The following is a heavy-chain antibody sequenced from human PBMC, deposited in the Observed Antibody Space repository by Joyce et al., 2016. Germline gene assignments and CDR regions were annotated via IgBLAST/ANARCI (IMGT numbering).Heavy chain of an antibody. V-gene: IGHV4-59*08. CDR1: GDSITHYY. CDR2: MGHSGST. CDR3: ARLVQYSSSSGFDY. J-gene: IGHJ4*02. Sequence: QVQLQESGPRLLKPSETLSLTCSVSGDSITHYYWNWIRQSPGKGLEWIGFMGHSGSTNYHPSLGRRATISGDTSKNQIFLKLTSLTAADTAVYYCARLVQYSSSSGFDYWGQGTLITVSS. D-gene: IGHD6-6*01.